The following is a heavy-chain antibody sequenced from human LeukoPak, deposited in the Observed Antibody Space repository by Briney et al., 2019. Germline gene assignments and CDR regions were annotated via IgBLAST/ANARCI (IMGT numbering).Heavy chain of an antibody. V-gene: IGHV4-34*01. CDR1: GGSISSYY. CDR3: ARPSFRTGSYFDH. CDR2: INHSGST. J-gene: IGHJ4*02. D-gene: IGHD3/OR15-3a*01. Sequence: PSETLSLTCTVSGGSISSYYWSWIRQPPGKGLEWIGEINHSGSTNYNPSLKSRVTISVDTSKNQFSLKLSSVTAADTAVYYCARPSFRTGSYFDHWGQGALVTVSS.